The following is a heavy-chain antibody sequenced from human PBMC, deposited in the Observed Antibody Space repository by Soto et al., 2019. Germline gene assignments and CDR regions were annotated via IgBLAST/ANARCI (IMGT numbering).Heavy chain of an antibody. J-gene: IGHJ6*02. V-gene: IGHV1-69*13. CDR1: GGTFSSYA. CDR3: ARGYLTDYYYYYGMDV. D-gene: IGHD1-1*01. Sequence: VKVSCKASGGTFSSYAISWVRQAPGQGLEWMGGIIPIFGTANYAQKFQGRVTITADESASTAYMELSSLRSEDTAVYSCARGYLTDYYYYYGMDVWGQGTTVTVSS. CDR2: IIPIFGTA.